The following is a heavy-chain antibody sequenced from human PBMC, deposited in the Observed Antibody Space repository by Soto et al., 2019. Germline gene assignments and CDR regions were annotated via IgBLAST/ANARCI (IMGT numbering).Heavy chain of an antibody. V-gene: IGHV4-34*01. Sequence: QVQLQQWGAGLLKPSETLSLTCAVYGGSFSGYYWTWIRQPPGTGLEWNGETNHSGSTNYNPSLKSRVTISVDTSKHQFSLKLTSVTAADTAVYYCARDTITGLFDYWGQGTVVTVSS. J-gene: IGHJ4*02. CDR2: TNHSGST. D-gene: IGHD2-8*02. CDR1: GGSFSGYY. CDR3: ARDTITGLFDY.